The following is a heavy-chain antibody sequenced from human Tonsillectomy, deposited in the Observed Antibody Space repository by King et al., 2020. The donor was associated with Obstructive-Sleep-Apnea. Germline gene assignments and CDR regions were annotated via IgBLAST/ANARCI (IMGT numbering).Heavy chain of an antibody. D-gene: IGHD3-10*01. J-gene: IGHJ6*02. CDR2: IDPRDSYT. CDR1: GYSFTSYW. CDR3: ARPDHFYYGSASPPDV. V-gene: IGHV5-10-1*01. Sequence: QLVQSGAEVKKPGESLRISCKGSGYSFTSYWINWVRQMPGKGLAWMGAIDPRDSYTTYRPSFEGHVTMSADRSTTTAYLQWSSLEASDTATYFCARPDHFYYGSASPPDVWGQGTTVTVSS.